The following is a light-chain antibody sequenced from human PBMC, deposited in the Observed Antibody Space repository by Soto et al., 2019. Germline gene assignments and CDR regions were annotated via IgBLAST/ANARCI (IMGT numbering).Light chain of an antibody. J-gene: IGKJ1*01. CDR3: QQYNSYST. Sequence: DIQMTQSPSTLSGSVGYRFTITCRASQTISSWLAWYQQKPGKAPKLLIYKASTLKSGVPSRFSGSGSGTESTLTISSLQPDDFATYYCQQYNSYSTFGQGTTVDIK. CDR1: QTISSW. CDR2: KAS. V-gene: IGKV1-5*03.